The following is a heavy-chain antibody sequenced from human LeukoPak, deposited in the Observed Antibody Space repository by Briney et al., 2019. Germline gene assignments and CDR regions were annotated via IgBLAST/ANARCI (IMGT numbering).Heavy chain of an antibody. CDR2: ISGGGDST. CDR3: AKLGCTGTICYANY. D-gene: IGHD2-2*01. V-gene: IGHV3-23*01. J-gene: IGHJ4*02. CDR1: GFTFSDYA. Sequence: GGSLRLSCAASGFTFSDYAMTWGRQTPGKGLEWVSVISGGGDSTDYADSMKGRFTISRDNSKNTLYLQMISLRAEDTALYYCAKLGCTGTICYANYWGQGTLVTVSS.